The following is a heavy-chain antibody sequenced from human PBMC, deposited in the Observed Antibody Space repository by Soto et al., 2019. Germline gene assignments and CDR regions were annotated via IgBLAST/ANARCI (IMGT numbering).Heavy chain of an antibody. Sequence: ASVKVSCKASGYTFSSYAMHWVRQAPGQRLEWMGWINAGYGNTKSSQKFQDRVTISRDTSASTAYMELTSLRSEDTAVYYCARDTGDGTSDFWGQGTLVTVSS. CDR3: ARDTGDGTSDF. V-gene: IGHV1-3*01. J-gene: IGHJ4*02. CDR2: INAGYGNT. CDR1: GYTFSSYA. D-gene: IGHD7-27*01.